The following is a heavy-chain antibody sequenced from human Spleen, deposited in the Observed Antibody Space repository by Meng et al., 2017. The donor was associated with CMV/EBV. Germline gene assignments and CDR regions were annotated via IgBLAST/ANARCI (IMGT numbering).Heavy chain of an antibody. CDR2: LSYDGTSK. V-gene: IGHV3-30*04. D-gene: IGHD3-3*01. J-gene: IGHJ4*02. CDR3: ARNLRFLDY. CDR1: GFTFSIYA. Sequence: GGSLRLSCAASGFTFSIYAMYWVRQAPGKGLEWVASLSYDGTSKYYADSVKGRFTISRDNSKNTLYLQMSSLRAEDTAVYYCARNLRFLDYCGQGTLVTVSS.